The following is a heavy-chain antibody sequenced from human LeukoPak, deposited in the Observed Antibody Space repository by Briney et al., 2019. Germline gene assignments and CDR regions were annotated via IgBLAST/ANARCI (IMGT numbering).Heavy chain of an antibody. CDR3: ARWNYYGSGRDYYYGMDV. V-gene: IGHV1-18*01. CDR2: VSAYSGNT. J-gene: IGHJ6*02. CDR1: GYTFNYYG. Sequence: ASVKVSCKASGYTFNYYGITWVRQAPGQGLEWMGWVSAYSGNTNYAQKFQGRVTMTADTVTTTAYMELRSLRYDDTAVYYCARWNYYGSGRDYYYGMDVWGQGTTVTVSS. D-gene: IGHD3-10*01.